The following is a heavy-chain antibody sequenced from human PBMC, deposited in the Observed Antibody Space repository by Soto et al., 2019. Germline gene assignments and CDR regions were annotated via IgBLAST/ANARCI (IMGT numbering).Heavy chain of an antibody. CDR3: ARQNHGGVQTFDY. Sequence: QVQLQESGPGLVKPSQTLSLTCTVSGGSISSGDYYWSWIRQPPGKGLEWIGYIYYSGSTYYNPSLKSRVTISVDTSKNQFSLKLSSVTAADPAVYYCARQNHGGVQTFDYWGQGTLVTVSS. CDR1: GGSISSGDYY. V-gene: IGHV4-30-4*01. CDR2: IYYSGST. J-gene: IGHJ4*02. D-gene: IGHD1-1*01.